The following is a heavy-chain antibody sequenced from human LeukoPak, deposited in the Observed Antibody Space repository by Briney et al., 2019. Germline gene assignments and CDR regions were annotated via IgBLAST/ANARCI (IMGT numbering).Heavy chain of an antibody. D-gene: IGHD5-12*01. CDR1: GYTFTNFD. Sequence: GASVKVSCKASGYTFTNFDLNWVRQATGQGLEWMGWMNPNSANTGYAQKFQGRVTMTRNTSISTAYMELTSLRSGDTAVYYCARARPERGYNGDDYLFDTWGQGTLVTVSS. CDR2: MNPNSANT. CDR3: ARARPERGYNGDDYLFDT. J-gene: IGHJ5*02. V-gene: IGHV1-8*01.